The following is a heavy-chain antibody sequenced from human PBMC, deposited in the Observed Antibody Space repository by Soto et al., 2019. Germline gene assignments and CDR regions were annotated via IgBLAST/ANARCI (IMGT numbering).Heavy chain of an antibody. V-gene: IGHV4-59*08. J-gene: IGHJ6*03. CDR2: IYYSGST. CDR3: ARLNAARPFLGYYYMDV. CDR1: GGSISSYY. Sequence: QVQLQESGPGLVKPSETLSLTCTVSGGSISSYYWSWIRQPPGKGLEWIGYIYYSGSTNYNPSLTSRVTISVDTSKNQFSLKLSSVTAADTAVYYCARLNAARPFLGYYYMDVWGKGTTVTVSS. D-gene: IGHD6-6*01.